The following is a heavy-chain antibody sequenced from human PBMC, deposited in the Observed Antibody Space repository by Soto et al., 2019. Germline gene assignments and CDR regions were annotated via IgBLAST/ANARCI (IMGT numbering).Heavy chain of an antibody. Sequence: EVQLVESGGGLVQPGGSLRLSCAASGFTVSSNYMSWVRQAPGKGLEWVSVIYSGGSTYYADSVKGRFTISRDNSKNTLYLQMISLRAEDTAVYYCASPQVREYSGYDWYFDLWGRGTLVTVSS. J-gene: IGHJ2*01. CDR2: IYSGGST. CDR1: GFTVSSNY. CDR3: ASPQVREYSGYDWYFDL. V-gene: IGHV3-66*01. D-gene: IGHD5-12*01.